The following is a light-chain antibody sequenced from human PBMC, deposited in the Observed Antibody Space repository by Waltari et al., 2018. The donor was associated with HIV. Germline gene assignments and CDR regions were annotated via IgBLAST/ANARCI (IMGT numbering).Light chain of an antibody. Sequence: QSVLTQPPSASETPGQSVTISCSGSRSNIGTNTVNWYQHLPGTAPKLIIYSNTQPPSGVPDRFSGSKSGTSASLAISGLQSGDEAAYYCSTWDDSLNGVVFGGGTKLTVL. J-gene: IGLJ2*01. CDR1: RSNIGTNT. CDR3: STWDDSLNGVV. V-gene: IGLV1-44*01. CDR2: SNT.